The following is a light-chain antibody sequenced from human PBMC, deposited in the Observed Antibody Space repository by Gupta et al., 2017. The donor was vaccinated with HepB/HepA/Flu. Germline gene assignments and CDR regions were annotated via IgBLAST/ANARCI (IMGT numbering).Light chain of an antibody. CDR1: SSDIGNYNV. CDR2: EVN. CDR3: CAYSATYTLLL. V-gene: IGLV2-23*02. J-gene: IGLJ2*01. Sequence: QSALTQPDSVSESPGQSVTISCTGTSSDIGNYNVVSWYQQHPDQAPKLMIYEVNKRPPGVSNRFSGSKSGDTASLTISGLQAGDEATYFCCAYSATYTLLLFGGGTKLTVL.